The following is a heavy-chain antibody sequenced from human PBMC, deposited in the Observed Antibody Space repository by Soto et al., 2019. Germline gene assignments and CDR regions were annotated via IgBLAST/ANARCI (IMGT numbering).Heavy chain of an antibody. CDR3: ARLIHCLTTACYFDY. CDR1: GGSIRSSSYY. CDR2: IYYSGKT. J-gene: IGHJ4*02. Sequence: SETQSLTSTVSGGSIRSSSYYWGWIRQPPGKGLEWIGSIYYSGKTYYNPSLKSRVTISVDTSRNQFSLKLSSVTAADTTVYYCARLIHCLTTACYFDYWGQGTLVTVSS. D-gene: IGHD3-22*01. V-gene: IGHV4-39*01.